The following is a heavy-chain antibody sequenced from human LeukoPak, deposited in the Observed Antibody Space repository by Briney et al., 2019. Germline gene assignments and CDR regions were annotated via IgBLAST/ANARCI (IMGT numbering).Heavy chain of an antibody. CDR1: GYTFTSYD. J-gene: IGHJ3*02. Sequence: GASVKVSCKASGYTFTSYDINWVRQATGQGLEWMGWMNPNSGGTNYAQKFQGRVTMTRDTSISTAYMELSRLRSDDTAVYYCARVRNYYDSSGSFDIWGQGTMVTVSS. D-gene: IGHD3-22*01. CDR3: ARVRNYYDSSGSFDI. CDR2: MNPNSGGT. V-gene: IGHV1-2*02.